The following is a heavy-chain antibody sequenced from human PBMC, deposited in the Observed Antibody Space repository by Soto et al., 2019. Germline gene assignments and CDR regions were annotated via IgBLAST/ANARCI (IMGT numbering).Heavy chain of an antibody. CDR2: ITTSSAYI. J-gene: IGHJ5*02. CDR3: VRSGTARLLRHSWFDT. CDR1: GFTFNTYD. Sequence: EVQLVESGGGLVKPGGSLRLSCAASGFTFNTYDMNWVRQAPGKGLEWVSSITTSSAYIYSADSLKGRITISRDNAKSSRFLQMNSLRAEDTAVYYCVRSGTARLLRHSWFDTWGQGTLVTVSS. D-gene: IGHD2-21*01. V-gene: IGHV3-21*01.